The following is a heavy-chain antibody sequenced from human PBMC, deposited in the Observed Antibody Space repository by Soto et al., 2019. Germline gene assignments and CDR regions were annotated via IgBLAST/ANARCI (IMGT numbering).Heavy chain of an antibody. D-gene: IGHD2-2*01. Sequence: ASVKVSCKASGYTFTSDGISWVRQAPGQGLEWKGWISAYNGNTNYAQKLQGRVTMTTGTSTSTAYMELRSLRSDDTAVYYCSRFGDIVLVPAAMAGYYYGMDVRGQGTTVTVSS. V-gene: IGHV1-18*01. CDR2: ISAYNGNT. CDR3: SRFGDIVLVPAAMAGYYYGMDV. J-gene: IGHJ6*02. CDR1: GYTFTSDG.